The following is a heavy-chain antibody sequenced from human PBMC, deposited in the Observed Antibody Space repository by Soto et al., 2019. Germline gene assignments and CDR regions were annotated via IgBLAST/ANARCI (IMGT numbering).Heavy chain of an antibody. CDR2: VYNSGAT. J-gene: IGHJ4*02. CDR3: ARAFCSGGACYYFDY. CDR1: GVSVSSASYY. D-gene: IGHD2-15*01. Sequence: SETLSLTCTVSGVSVSSASYYWTWIRQPPGKGQEYIGYVYNSGATNYPPSLESRVTISLDTSRNQFSLKLRSVTTADTAFYYCARAFCSGGACYYFDYWSQGTLVTVSS. V-gene: IGHV4-61*01.